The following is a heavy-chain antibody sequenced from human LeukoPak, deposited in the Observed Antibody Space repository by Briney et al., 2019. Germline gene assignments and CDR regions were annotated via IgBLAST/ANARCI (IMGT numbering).Heavy chain of an antibody. V-gene: IGHV3-23*01. CDR3: AKVPSSLSGTGQRYFDY. J-gene: IGHJ4*02. CDR1: GFTFSNYA. CDR2: ISGSGGGA. D-gene: IGHD3/OR15-3a*01. Sequence: PGGSLRLSCAASGFTFSNYAMSWVRQTPGSGLEYVSAISGSGGGAWYADSMKGRFTISRDNSKSTLYLQMNSLRAEDTAVYYCAKVPSSLSGTGQRYFDYWGQGALVTVSS.